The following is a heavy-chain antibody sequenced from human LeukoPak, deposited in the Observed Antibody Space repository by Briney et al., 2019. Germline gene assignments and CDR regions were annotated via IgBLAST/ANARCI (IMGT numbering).Heavy chain of an antibody. Sequence: ASVKVSCKASGYTFNSYGISWVRQAPGQGLEWMGWISIYTGNTKYGEQFQGRATMTRDTSTSTAYLEVRSLSSDDMAVYYCARVRGTALTAYPGYFDYWGQGTLVTVSS. CDR2: ISIYTGNT. D-gene: IGHD2-21*02. V-gene: IGHV1-18*03. CDR3: ARVRGTALTAYPGYFDY. CDR1: GYTFNSYG. J-gene: IGHJ4*02.